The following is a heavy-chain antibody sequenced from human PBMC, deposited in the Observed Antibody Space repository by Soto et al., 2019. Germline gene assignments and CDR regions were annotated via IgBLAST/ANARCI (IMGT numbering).Heavy chain of an antibody. CDR3: AHCSGWLTDY. V-gene: IGHV2-5*02. D-gene: IGHD6-19*01. CDR2: IYWDDDN. Sequence: QITLKESGPRLVKPTQTRTLTCSFSGFSLTSTAVGVNWIRQPPGKALEWLALIYWDDDNQFSPSLKSSLSVTKDTSKNQLVLTMTNKDPVNTATYYCAHCSGWLTDYWGQGNLVTVSP. J-gene: IGHJ4*02. CDR1: GFSLTSTAVG.